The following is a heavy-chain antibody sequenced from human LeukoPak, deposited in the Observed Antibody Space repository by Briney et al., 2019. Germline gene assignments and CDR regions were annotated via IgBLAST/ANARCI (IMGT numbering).Heavy chain of an antibody. CDR1: GHTFTGYY. J-gene: IGHJ4*02. Sequence: ASVKVSCKASGHTFTGYYMHWVRQAPGQGLEWMGWINPNSGGTNHAQRFQGRVSMTRDTSISTAYMELSRLRSDDTAVYYCAQSSGWDSLKYWGQGTLVTVSS. CDR3: AQSSGWDSLKY. CDR2: INPNSGGT. D-gene: IGHD6-19*01. V-gene: IGHV1-2*02.